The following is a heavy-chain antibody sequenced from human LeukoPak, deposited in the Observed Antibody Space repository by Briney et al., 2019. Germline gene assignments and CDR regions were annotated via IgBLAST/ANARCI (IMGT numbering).Heavy chain of an antibody. J-gene: IGHJ4*02. CDR3: AGDYFDY. CDR2: MKEDGREK. CDR1: GFSLSSYW. V-gene: IGHV3-7*01. Sequence: PGGSLRLSCVASGFSLSSYWMGWARQAPGRGLEWVANMKEDGREKHYVDSVKGRFTIARDNAKNSVYLQMNSLRAEDTALYYCAGDYFDYWGQGTLVIVFS.